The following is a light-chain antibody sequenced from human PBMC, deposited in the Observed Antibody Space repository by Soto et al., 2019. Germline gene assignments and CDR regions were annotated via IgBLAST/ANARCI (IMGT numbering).Light chain of an antibody. CDR3: GTWDSRLSGGV. V-gene: IGLV1-51*02. J-gene: IGLJ7*02. CDR1: SSNIGNNY. Sequence: QSVLTQPPSVSAAPGQKVTISCSGSSSNIGNNYVSWYQQLPGTAPKLLIYENNKRPSGIPDRFSGSKSGTSATLGITGLQTGDEADYYCGTWDSRLSGGVFGGGTQLTAL. CDR2: ENN.